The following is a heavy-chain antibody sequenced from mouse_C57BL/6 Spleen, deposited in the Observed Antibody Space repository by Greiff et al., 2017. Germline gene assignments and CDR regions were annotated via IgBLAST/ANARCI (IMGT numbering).Heavy chain of an antibody. Sequence: QVQLQPSGAELVRPGASVTLSCKASGYTFTDYEMHWVKQTPVHGLEWIGAIDPETGGTAYNQKFKGKAILTADKSSSTAYMELRSLTSEDSAVYYCTRSDYYYGSTYYYAMDYWGQGTSVTVSS. V-gene: IGHV1-15*01. CDR3: TRSDYYYGSTYYYAMDY. CDR2: IDPETGGT. D-gene: IGHD1-1*01. CDR1: GYTFTDYE. J-gene: IGHJ4*01.